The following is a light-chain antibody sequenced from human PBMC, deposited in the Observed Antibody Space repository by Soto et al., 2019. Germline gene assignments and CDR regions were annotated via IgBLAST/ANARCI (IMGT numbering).Light chain of an antibody. CDR1: QSISNY. V-gene: IGKV1-39*01. CDR3: QQSYNTPMYT. J-gene: IGKJ2*01. Sequence: DIPMTQSPSSLSASVGDRVTITCRASQSISNYLNWYQQKPGKAPKVLIYAASSLQSGVPSRFSGSGSGTDFTLTISSLQPEDFATYYCQQSYNTPMYTFGQGTKLEIK. CDR2: AAS.